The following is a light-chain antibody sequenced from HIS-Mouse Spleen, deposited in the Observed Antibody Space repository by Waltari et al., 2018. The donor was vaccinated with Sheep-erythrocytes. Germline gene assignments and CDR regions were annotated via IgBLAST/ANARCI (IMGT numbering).Light chain of an antibody. CDR1: QSVSSY. J-gene: IGKJ2*01. CDR3: QQRSNWYT. V-gene: IGKV3-11*01. CDR2: DAS. Sequence: EIVLTQSPATLSLSTGASATLSGRDSQSVSSYLAWYQQKPGQAPRLLIYDASNRATGIPARFSGSGSGTDFTLTISSLEPEDFAVYYCQQRSNWYTFGQGTKLEIK.